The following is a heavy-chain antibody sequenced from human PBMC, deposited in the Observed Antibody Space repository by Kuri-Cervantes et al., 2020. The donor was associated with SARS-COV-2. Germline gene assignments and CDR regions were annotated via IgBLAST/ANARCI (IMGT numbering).Heavy chain of an antibody. J-gene: IGHJ4*02. CDR2: ISYDGSNK. Sequence: GGSLRLSCVASGFTFSSYAMHWVRQAPGKGLEWVAVISYDGSNKYYADSVKGRFTISRDNSKNTLYLQMNSLRAEDTAVYYCASALVFTVTPFDYWGQGTLVTVSS. CDR3: ASALVFTVTPFDY. V-gene: IGHV3-30-3*01. D-gene: IGHD4-17*01. CDR1: GFTFSSYA.